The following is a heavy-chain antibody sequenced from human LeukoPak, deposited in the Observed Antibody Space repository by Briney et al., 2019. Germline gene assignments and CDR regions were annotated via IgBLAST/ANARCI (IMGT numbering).Heavy chain of an antibody. J-gene: IGHJ4*02. CDR2: IYYSGST. CDR3: AREGGSYYFDY. CDR1: GGSISSGDNY. Sequence: SETLSLTCTVSGGSISSGDNYWSWIRQPPGKGLEWIGYIYYSGSTYYNPSLKSRVTISVDTSKNQFSLKLSSVTAADTAVYYCAREGGSYYFDYWGQGTLVTVSS. D-gene: IGHD1-26*01. V-gene: IGHV4-30-4*08.